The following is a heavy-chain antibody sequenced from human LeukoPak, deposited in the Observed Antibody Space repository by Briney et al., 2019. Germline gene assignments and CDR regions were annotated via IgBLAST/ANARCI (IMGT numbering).Heavy chain of an antibody. J-gene: IGHJ6*02. CDR3: ARDPIPNDYGGTYYYYGMDV. V-gene: IGHV4-31*03. Sequence: SETLSLTCTVSGGSVSSGSYYWSWIRQPPGKGLEWIGYIYYSGSTYYNPSLKSRVTISVDTSKNQFSLKLSSVIAADTAVYYCARDPIPNDYGGTYYYYGMDVWGQGTTVTVSS. CDR2: IYYSGST. CDR1: GGSVSSGSYY. D-gene: IGHD4-23*01.